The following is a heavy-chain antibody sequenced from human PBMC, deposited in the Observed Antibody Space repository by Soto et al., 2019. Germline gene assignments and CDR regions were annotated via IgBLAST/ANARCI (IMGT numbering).Heavy chain of an antibody. J-gene: IGHJ6*02. CDR2: IRSKGYGGTA. Sequence: GGSLRLSCTASGFTFGDIAVSWVRQAPGKGLEWVGFIRSKGYGGTADYAASVKGRFTISRDDSKSIAYLQMNSLKTEDTAVYYCARAGIDKTGTTHYYYGMDVWGQGITVTVSS. D-gene: IGHD1-1*01. V-gene: IGHV3-49*04. CDR3: ARAGIDKTGTTHYYYGMDV. CDR1: GFTFGDIA.